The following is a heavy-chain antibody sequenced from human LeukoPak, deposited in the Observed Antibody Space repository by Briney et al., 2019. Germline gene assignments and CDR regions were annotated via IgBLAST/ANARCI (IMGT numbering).Heavy chain of an antibody. D-gene: IGHD3-22*01. CDR1: GFTFSSYA. J-gene: IGHJ4*02. CDR2: ISGSGGSST. Sequence: PGGSLRLSCAAPGFTFSSYAMSWVRQAPGKGLEWVSAISGSGGSSTYYADSVKGRFTISRDNSKNTLYLQMNSLRAEDTAVFYCAKDSSVFHYDSRNFDYWGQGTLVTVSS. CDR3: AKDSSVFHYDSRNFDY. V-gene: IGHV3-23*01.